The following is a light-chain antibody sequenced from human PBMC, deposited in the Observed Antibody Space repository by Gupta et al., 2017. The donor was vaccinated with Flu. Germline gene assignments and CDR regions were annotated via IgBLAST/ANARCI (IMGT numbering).Light chain of an antibody. J-gene: IGKJ2*01. CDR3: QQYNSHSPHT. V-gene: IGKV1-5*03. CDR2: KAS. CDR1: QSISSW. Sequence: STLSASVGDRVTITCRASQSISSWLAWYQQKPGKAPKLLIYKASSLESGVPSRFSGSGSGTEFTLTISSLQPDDFATYYCQQYNSHSPHTFGQGTKLEIK.